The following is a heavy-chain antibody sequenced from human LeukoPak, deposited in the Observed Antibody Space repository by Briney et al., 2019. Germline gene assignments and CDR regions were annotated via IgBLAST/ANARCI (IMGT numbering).Heavy chain of an antibody. Sequence: GGSLRLSCAASGFTFSSYSMNWVRQAPGKGLEWVSSISSSSSYIYYADSVKGRFTISRDNAKNSLYLQMNSLRAEDTAVYYCARESEDFSGSYYGDVWGKGTTVTVSS. CDR3: ARESEDFSGSYYGDV. D-gene: IGHD1-26*01. CDR1: GFTFSSYS. V-gene: IGHV3-21*01. J-gene: IGHJ6*03. CDR2: ISSSSSYI.